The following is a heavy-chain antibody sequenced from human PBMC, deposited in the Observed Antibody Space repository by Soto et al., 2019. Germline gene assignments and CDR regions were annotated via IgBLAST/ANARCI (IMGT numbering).Heavy chain of an antibody. V-gene: IGHV3-9*01. Sequence: GGSLRLSCAASGFTFDDYAMHWVRQAPGKGLEWVSGISWNSGSIGYADSVKGRFTISRDNAKNSLYLQMNSLRAEDTALYYCAKEDSSSWYFSWGQGTLVTVSS. D-gene: IGHD6-13*01. CDR1: GFTFDDYA. CDR2: ISWNSGSI. J-gene: IGHJ4*02. CDR3: AKEDSSSWYFS.